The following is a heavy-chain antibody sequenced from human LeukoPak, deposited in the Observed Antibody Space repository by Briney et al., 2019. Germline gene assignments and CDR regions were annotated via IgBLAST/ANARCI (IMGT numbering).Heavy chain of an antibody. V-gene: IGHV3-48*03. J-gene: IGHJ4*02. CDR1: GFTFSSYE. CDR2: ISSSGSTI. Sequence: PGGSLRLSCAASGFTFSSYEMNWVRQAPGKGLEWVSYISSSGSTIYYADSVKGRFTISRDNAKNSLYLQMNSLRAEDTAVYYCARDFYSSDWYQGYFDYWGQGTLVTVSS. CDR3: ARDFYSSDWYQGYFDY. D-gene: IGHD6-19*01.